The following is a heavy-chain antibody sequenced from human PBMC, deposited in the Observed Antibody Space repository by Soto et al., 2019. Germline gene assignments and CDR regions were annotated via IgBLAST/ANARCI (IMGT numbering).Heavy chain of an antibody. CDR2: VSYDGTNQ. V-gene: IGHV3-30*18. Sequence: GGSLRLSCAASGFTFSSYGMHWVRQAPGKGLEWVAVVSYDGTNQFYRDSVKGRFTISRDNSKNRLYLQMSSLTVEDTAVDYCVKDGSIPMLRGITDY. CDR3: VKDGSIPMLRGITDY. J-gene: IGHJ6*01. CDR1: GFTFSSYG. D-gene: IGHD3-10*01.